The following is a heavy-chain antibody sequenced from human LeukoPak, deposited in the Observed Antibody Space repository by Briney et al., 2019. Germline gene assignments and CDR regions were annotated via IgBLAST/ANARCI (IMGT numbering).Heavy chain of an antibody. CDR3: VRLYDDYTNGHFDS. D-gene: IGHD4-11*01. V-gene: IGHV3-30*02. CDR2: IRYDGSNK. Sequence: QPGGSLRLSCAASGFTFSSYGMHWVRQAPGKGLEWVAFIRYDGSNKYYADSVKGRFTISRDNSKNTLYLQMNSLRAEDTAVYYCVRLYDDYTNGHFDSWGQGTLVTVSS. J-gene: IGHJ4*02. CDR1: GFTFSSYG.